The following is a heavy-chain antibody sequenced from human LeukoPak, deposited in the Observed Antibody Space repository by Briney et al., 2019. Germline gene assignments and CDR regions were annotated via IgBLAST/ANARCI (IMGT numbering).Heavy chain of an antibody. CDR3: ARDPTNPYCSGGSCYSNWFDP. J-gene: IGHJ5*02. Sequence: PGGSLRLSCAASGFTFSSYWMHWVRQAPGKGLVWVSRINSDGSSTSYADSVKGRFTISRDNAKNTLYLQMNSLRAEDTAVYYCARDPTNPYCSGGSCYSNWFDPWGQGTLVTVSS. CDR1: GFTFSSYW. D-gene: IGHD2-15*01. CDR2: INSDGSST. V-gene: IGHV3-74*01.